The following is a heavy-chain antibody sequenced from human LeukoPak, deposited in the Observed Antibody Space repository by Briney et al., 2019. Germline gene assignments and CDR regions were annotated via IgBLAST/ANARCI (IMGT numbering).Heavy chain of an antibody. CDR3: ARDSITMVRGVTGHWYFDL. J-gene: IGHJ2*01. V-gene: IGHV4-59*01. CDR2: IYYSGST. D-gene: IGHD3-10*01. Sequence: PSETPSLTCTVSGGSISSYYWSWIRQPPGKGLEWIGYIYYSGSTNYNPSLKSRVTISVDTSKNQFSLKLSSVTAADTAVYYCARDSITMVRGVTGHWYFDLWGRGTLVTVSS. CDR1: GGSISSYY.